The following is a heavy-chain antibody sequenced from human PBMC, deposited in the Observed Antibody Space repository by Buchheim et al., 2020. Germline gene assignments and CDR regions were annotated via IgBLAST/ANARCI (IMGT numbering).Heavy chain of an antibody. CDR1: GFTFSSFE. CDR2: ISSSGRTK. J-gene: IGHJ6*02. D-gene: IGHD1-1*01. V-gene: IGHV3-48*03. CDR3: ASLKGRTGTGYGMDV. Sequence: EVQLVESGGGLVLPGGSLRLSCAVAGFTFSSFEMNWVRQAPGKGLEWVSYISSSGRTKYYADSVKGRITISRNNDETSMYLQMNSLRVEDTAAYYCASLKGRTGTGYGMDVWGQGTT.